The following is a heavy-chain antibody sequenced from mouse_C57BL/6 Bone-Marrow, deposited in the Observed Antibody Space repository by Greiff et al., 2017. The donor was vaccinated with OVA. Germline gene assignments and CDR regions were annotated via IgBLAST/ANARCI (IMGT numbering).Heavy chain of an antibody. V-gene: IGHV5-16*01. CDR3: ARDWDAMDY. Sequence: EVQVVESEGGLVQPGSSMKLSCTASGFTFSDYYMAWVRQVPEKGLEWVANINYDGSSTYYLDSLKSRFIISRDNAKNILYLQMSSLKSEDTATYYCARDWDAMDYWGQGTSVTVSS. D-gene: IGHD4-1*01. CDR1: GFTFSDYY. CDR2: INYDGSST. J-gene: IGHJ4*01.